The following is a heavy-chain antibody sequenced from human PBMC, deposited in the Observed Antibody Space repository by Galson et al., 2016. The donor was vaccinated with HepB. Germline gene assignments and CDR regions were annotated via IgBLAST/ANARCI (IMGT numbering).Heavy chain of an antibody. D-gene: IGHD6-19*01. Sequence: SLRLSCAASGFSFSDYYMSWIRQAPGKGLEWVSYISISSSDTNDADSVKGRFTISRDDAKNSLYLQMDSLRAEDTDGYYWARNYFIGVAGTDYGMDVWGQGTTVTVSS. CDR2: ISISSSDT. V-gene: IGHV3-11*03. CDR1: GFSFSDYY. CDR3: ARNYFIGVAGTDYGMDV. J-gene: IGHJ6*02.